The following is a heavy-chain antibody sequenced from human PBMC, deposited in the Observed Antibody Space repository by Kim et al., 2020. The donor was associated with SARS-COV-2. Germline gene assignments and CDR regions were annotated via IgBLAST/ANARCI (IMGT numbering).Heavy chain of an antibody. CDR1: GFTFSSYE. V-gene: IGHV3-48*03. D-gene: IGHD4-17*01. J-gene: IGHJ6*02. CDR3: ARCGEPYGDYGGYYYYYGMDV. CDR2: ISSSGSTI. Sequence: GGSLRLSCAASGFTFSSYEMNWVRQAPGKGLEWVSYISSSGSTIYYADSVKGRFTISRDNAKNSLYLQMNSLRAEDTAVYYCARCGEPYGDYGGYYYYYGMDVWGQGTTVTVSS.